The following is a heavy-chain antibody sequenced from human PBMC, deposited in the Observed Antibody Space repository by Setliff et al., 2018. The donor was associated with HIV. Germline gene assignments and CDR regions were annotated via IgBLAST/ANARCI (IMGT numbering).Heavy chain of an antibody. D-gene: IGHD3-16*01. CDR3: ARHSRAGDIDY. CDR1: GVSFSGSSYY. V-gene: IGHV4-39*01. CDR2: FYYSGST. Sequence: KPSETLSLTCTVSGVSFSGSSYYRGWIRQPPGKGLEWIGSFYYSGSTYYNPSLKSRVTISVDTSKNQFSLRLTSVTAADTAVYYCARHSRAGDIDYWGRGTLVTV. J-gene: IGHJ4*02.